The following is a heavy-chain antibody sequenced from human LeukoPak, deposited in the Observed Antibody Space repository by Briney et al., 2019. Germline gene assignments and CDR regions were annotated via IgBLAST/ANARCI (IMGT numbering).Heavy chain of an antibody. J-gene: IGHJ6*02. CDR2: LNHRGTT. CDR3: AGGSVGYYVSGSPFYYGMDV. CDR1: GGSFSGYY. D-gene: IGHD3-10*01. Sequence: PSETLSLTCAVYGGSFSGYYWTWIRQPPGKGLEWIGELNHRGTTNYNPSLKSRVTISEDTSTSQLSLRLSSVTAADTAVYYCAGGSVGYYVSGSPFYYGMDVWGQGTTVTVSS. V-gene: IGHV4-34*01.